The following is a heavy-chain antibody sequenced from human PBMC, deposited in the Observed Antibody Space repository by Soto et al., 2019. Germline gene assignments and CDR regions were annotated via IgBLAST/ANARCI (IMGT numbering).Heavy chain of an antibody. CDR3: TQFTIFVLAQQYYMDV. Sequence: GGSLRLSCAASGFTFSSYAMSWVRQAPGKGLEWVSAISGSGGSTYYADSVKGRFTISRDNSKNTLYLQMNSLRAEDTAVYYCTQFTIFVLAQQYYMDVWGKGTTVTVSS. D-gene: IGHD3-3*01. J-gene: IGHJ6*03. CDR1: GFTFSSYA. V-gene: IGHV3-23*01. CDR2: ISGSGGST.